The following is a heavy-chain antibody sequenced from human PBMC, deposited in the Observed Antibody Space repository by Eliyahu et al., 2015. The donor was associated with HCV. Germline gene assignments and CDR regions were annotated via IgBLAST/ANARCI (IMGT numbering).Heavy chain of an antibody. V-gene: IGHV3-21*01. Sequence: EVQLVESGGGLVKPGGSLRLSCAASGFIFSSYSMNWVRQAPGKGLEWVASINPSSNYIYYADSLKGRFTISRDNAKKSLYLQMNNLRAEDTALYYCARDYRGNYSGMGFWGQGTLVTVSS. CDR1: GFIFSSYS. CDR2: INPSSNYI. J-gene: IGHJ4*02. D-gene: IGHD1-26*01. CDR3: ARDYRGNYSGMGF.